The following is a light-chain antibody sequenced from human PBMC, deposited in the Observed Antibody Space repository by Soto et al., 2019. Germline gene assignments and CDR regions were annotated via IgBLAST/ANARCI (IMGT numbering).Light chain of an antibody. J-gene: IGKJ3*01. CDR2: GAS. V-gene: IGKV3-20*01. CDR3: QHYGYSPFT. CDR1: QSVSSSY. Sequence: EIVLTQSPGTLSLSPGERATLSCRASQSVSSSYLAWYQQKTGQAPRLLIYGASSRATGIPERFSGSGSGTDFTFTITRLEPEDFAVYFCQHYGYSPFTFGPGTKVDIK.